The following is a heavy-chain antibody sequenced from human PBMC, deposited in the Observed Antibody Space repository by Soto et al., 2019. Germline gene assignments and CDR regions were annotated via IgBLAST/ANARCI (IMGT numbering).Heavy chain of an antibody. J-gene: IGHJ6*02. CDR1: GYTFTGYY. D-gene: IGHD3-3*01. CDR2: INPNSGGT. Sequence: VNVSFKASGYTFTGYYMHWVRQSPGQGLEWMGWINPNSGGTNYAQKFQGWVTMTRDTSISTAYMELSRLRSDDTAVYYCARDLVTTIFGVVIMNGMDVWGQGTTVTVSS. CDR3: ARDLVTTIFGVVIMNGMDV. V-gene: IGHV1-2*04.